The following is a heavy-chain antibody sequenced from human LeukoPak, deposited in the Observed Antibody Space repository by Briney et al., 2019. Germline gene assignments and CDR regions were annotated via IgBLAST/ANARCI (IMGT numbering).Heavy chain of an antibody. D-gene: IGHD3-10*01. CDR2: ISSGTSYT. V-gene: IGHV3-11*05. Sequence: KTGGSLRLSCAASGFTFSSYWMSWVRQAPGKGLEWISYISSGTSYTNYADSVRGRFTISRDGAKNSLYLQVNSLRADDTAVYYCARGRLGRGGLDVWGQGTTVTVSS. CDR1: GFTFSSYW. J-gene: IGHJ6*02. CDR3: ARGRLGRGGLDV.